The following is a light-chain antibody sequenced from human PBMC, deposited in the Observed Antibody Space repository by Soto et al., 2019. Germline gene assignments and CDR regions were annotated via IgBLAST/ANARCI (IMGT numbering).Light chain of an antibody. Sequence: EIVLTQSPGTLSLSPGERATLSCRASPSISSFLAWYQQKPGQAPRLLIYGASSRATGIPDRFSGSGSGTDFTLTINRLEPEDFAVYYWQQYDSSPTFGQGTKVEIK. V-gene: IGKV3-20*01. J-gene: IGKJ1*01. CDR3: QQYDSSPT. CDR2: GAS. CDR1: PSISSF.